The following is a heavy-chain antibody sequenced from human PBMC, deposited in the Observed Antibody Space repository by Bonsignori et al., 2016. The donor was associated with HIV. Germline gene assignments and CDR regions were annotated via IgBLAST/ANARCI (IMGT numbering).Heavy chain of an antibody. CDR2: IYPSDSDT. CDR1: GYSFTNYW. D-gene: IGHD1-7*01. Sequence: GGSLRLSCQASGYSFTNYWIGWVRQRPGKGLDWMGIIYPSDSDTRYSPSFQGQVTISVDKSISTAYLQWSSLKGSDTAMYYCARFEGIVSGTTLSAFDFWGQGTMVTVSS. J-gene: IGHJ3*01. V-gene: IGHV5-51*01. CDR3: ARFEGIVSGTTLSAFDF.